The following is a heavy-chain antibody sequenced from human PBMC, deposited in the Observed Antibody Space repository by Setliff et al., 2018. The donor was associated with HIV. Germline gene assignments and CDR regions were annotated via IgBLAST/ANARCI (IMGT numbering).Heavy chain of an antibody. V-gene: IGHV4-59*12. CDR2: INYRGVT. J-gene: IGHJ6*03. Sequence: PSETLSLTCTVSGGSISTYYWNWIRQSPGTGLEWIGDINYRGVTYYNPSLKSRVTFSLDTSKNQFSLKLSSVTAADTAVYYCARVPTNPDFYYYYMDVWGKGTTVTVSS. CDR3: ARVPTNPDFYYYYMDV. CDR1: GGSISTYY.